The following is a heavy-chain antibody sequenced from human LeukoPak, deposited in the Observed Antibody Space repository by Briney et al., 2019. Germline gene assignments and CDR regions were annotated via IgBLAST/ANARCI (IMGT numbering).Heavy chain of an antibody. Sequence: SETLSLTRTVSGGSISSSGYYWGWIRQPPGKGLEWIGSIYYSGSTNYSPSLKSRVTISVDTSQNQFSLKLSSVTAADTAVYYCSKRDCSRTSCFYWYFDLWGRGTLLTVSS. CDR3: SKRDCSRTSCFYWYFDL. D-gene: IGHD2-2*01. CDR1: GGSISSSGYY. V-gene: IGHV4-39*07. CDR2: IYYSGST. J-gene: IGHJ2*01.